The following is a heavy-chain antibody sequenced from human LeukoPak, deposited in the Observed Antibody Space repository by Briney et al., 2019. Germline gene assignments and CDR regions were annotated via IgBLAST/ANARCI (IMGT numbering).Heavy chain of an antibody. CDR2: IYYSGST. Sequence: SETLSLTCTVSGGSISSYYWSWIRQPPGKGLEWIGYIYYSGSTNYNPSLKSRVTISVDTSKNQFSLKLSSVTAADTAVYYCARSRTLWFGEAAFDYWGQGTLVTVSS. V-gene: IGHV4-59*01. CDR3: ARSRTLWFGEAAFDY. CDR1: GGSISSYY. D-gene: IGHD3-10*01. J-gene: IGHJ4*02.